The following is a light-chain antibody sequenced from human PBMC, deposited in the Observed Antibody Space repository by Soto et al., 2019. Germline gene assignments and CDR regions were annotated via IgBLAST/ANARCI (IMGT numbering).Light chain of an antibody. V-gene: IGLV1-51*02. CDR3: GTWDSSLSAGLVV. CDR1: SSNIGNNY. Sequence: QSVLTQPPSVSAAPGQKVTISCSGSSSNIGNNYVSWYQQLPGTAPKLLIYENNKRPSGIPDRFSGSKSGTSATLGITGLQTGDEADYYCGTWDSSLSAGLVVFGGVTQLTVL. CDR2: ENN. J-gene: IGLJ2*01.